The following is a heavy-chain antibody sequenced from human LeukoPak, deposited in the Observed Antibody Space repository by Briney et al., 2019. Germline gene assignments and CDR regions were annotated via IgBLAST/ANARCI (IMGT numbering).Heavy chain of an antibody. V-gene: IGHV3-74*01. CDR2: LPPDELGI. J-gene: IGHJ4*02. D-gene: IGHD6-6*01. CDR3: VGTIASRGSEY. Sequence: PGGSLRLSCAASGFTFTNYWMHWVRHAPGMGLVWVSRLPPDELGIIYADSVKGRFTVSRDNAKNTVYLQMNNLRVDDTAMYYCVGTIASRGSEYWGQGALVTVSS. CDR1: GFTFTNYW.